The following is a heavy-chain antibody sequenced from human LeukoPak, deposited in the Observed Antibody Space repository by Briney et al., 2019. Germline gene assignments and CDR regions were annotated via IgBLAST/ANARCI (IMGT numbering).Heavy chain of an antibody. Sequence: GGSLRLSCAASGFIFTNYFMSWVRQTPGKGLEWVASIKHDGSEKYYVDSVRGRFTISRDNTMNSLYLQMSSLRAEDTAVYYCATDRGWRTSGYYLYYFEYWGQGTLVTYSS. J-gene: IGHJ4*02. CDR1: GFIFTNYF. CDR3: ATDRGWRTSGYYLYYFEY. V-gene: IGHV3-7*01. D-gene: IGHD3-3*01. CDR2: IKHDGSEK.